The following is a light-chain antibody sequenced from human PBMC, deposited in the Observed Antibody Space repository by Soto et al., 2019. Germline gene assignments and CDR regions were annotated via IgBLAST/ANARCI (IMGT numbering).Light chain of an antibody. V-gene: IGKV1-5*01. CDR1: QSVTAS. CDR2: DVS. Sequence: IQLTQSPSSLSASVGDRVTITFRASQSVTASLAWYQQKPGEAPKLLIYDVSNLETGVPSRFSGSGSGTEFSLTIRSLQPDDFATYYCQQYDYSRTFGQGTKVDI. CDR3: QQYDYSRT. J-gene: IGKJ1*01.